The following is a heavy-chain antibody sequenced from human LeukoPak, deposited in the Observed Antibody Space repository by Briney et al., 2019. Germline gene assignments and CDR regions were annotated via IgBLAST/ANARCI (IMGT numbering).Heavy chain of an antibody. Sequence: PGGSLRLSCAASGFTFSSYEMNWVRQAPGKGLEWVSYISNSGSTIYYTDSVKGRFTISRDNAKNSLYLQMNSLRAEDTAVYYCARILSTPFDYWGQGILVTVSS. J-gene: IGHJ4*02. CDR2: ISNSGSTI. CDR3: ARILSTPFDY. D-gene: IGHD5/OR15-5a*01. V-gene: IGHV3-48*03. CDR1: GFTFSSYE.